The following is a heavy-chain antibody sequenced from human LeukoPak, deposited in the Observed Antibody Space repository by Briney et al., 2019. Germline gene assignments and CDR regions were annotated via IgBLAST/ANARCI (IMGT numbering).Heavy chain of an antibody. J-gene: IGHJ6*03. CDR1: GGSISSYY. CDR2: IYYSGST. Sequence: SETLSLTCTVSGGSISSYYWSWIRQPPGKGLEWIGYIYYSGSTNYNPSLKSRVTISVDTSKNQFSLKLSSVTAADTAVYYCARASSGAIFGVVIDYYYYYYMDVWGKGTTVTVSS. D-gene: IGHD3-3*01. V-gene: IGHV4-59*01. CDR3: ARASSGAIFGVVIDYYYYYYMDV.